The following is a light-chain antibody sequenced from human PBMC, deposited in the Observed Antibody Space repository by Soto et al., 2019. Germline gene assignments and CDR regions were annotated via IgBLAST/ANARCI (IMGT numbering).Light chain of an antibody. J-gene: IGKJ2*01. V-gene: IGKV1-5*03. CDR3: QQYNTYSYT. CDR2: KAS. CDR1: QSIGNW. Sequence: DIQMTQSPSTLSASVGDRVTITCRASQSIGNWLAWYQQKPGKAPKLVIYKASSLETGVPSRFRASGSGTEFTLTISSLQPDDFATYYCQQYNTYSYTFGQGTQLEIK.